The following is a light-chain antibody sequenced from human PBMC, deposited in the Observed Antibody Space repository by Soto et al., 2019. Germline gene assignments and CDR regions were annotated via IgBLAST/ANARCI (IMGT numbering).Light chain of an antibody. Sequence: QSVLTQPPSASGTPGQRVAISCSGASSNIGSTRANWYRQLPGTAPKLLIYSDNQRPSGVPDRFSGSKSGTSASLAISGLQSENDADYYCAAWDNSLNGYVFGTGTQLTVL. CDR3: AAWDNSLNGYV. CDR1: SSNIGSTR. J-gene: IGLJ7*01. CDR2: SDN. V-gene: IGLV1-44*01.